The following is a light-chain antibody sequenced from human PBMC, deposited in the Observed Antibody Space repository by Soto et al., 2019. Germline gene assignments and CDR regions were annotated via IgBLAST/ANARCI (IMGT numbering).Light chain of an antibody. CDR1: QSISVW. V-gene: IGKV1-5*01. Sequence: DIHMTQSPSTLPASLGDRVTVPXRASQSISVWFAWYQQEPGXAPKXXXSDXSSLERGGPSRLSGSGSATEFTLTISSLQPDDVANYYCQQYNSDTGTVGQGTKVEIK. CDR3: QQYNSDTGT. CDR2: DXS. J-gene: IGKJ1*01.